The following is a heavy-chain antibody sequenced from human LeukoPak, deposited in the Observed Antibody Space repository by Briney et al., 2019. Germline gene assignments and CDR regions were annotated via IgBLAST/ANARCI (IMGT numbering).Heavy chain of an antibody. CDR3: GYYDSSGRLSS. V-gene: IGHV4-38-2*02. Sequence: SETLSLTCTVSGYSIDSGYYWGWIRQPPGKGLDWVGSIYHTGSTYYNPSLESRLTISLDTSKIHCSLRLNSVTAADTAVHFCGYYDSSGRLSSWGQGTLVAVSS. CDR2: IYHTGST. CDR1: GYSIDSGYY. D-gene: IGHD3-22*01. J-gene: IGHJ5*02.